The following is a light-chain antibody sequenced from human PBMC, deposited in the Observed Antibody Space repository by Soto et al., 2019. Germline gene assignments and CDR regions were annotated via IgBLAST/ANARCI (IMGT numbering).Light chain of an antibody. CDR3: QQYNNWPPWT. J-gene: IGKJ1*01. CDR2: GAS. V-gene: IGKV3-15*01. CDR1: QSVSSN. Sequence: EVVMTQSPATLSVSPGERATLSCRASQSVSSNLAWYQQKPGQAPRLLIYGASTRATGIPARFSCSGSGTEFTLTISILQSEDFAVYYCQQYNNWPPWTFGQGTKVEIK.